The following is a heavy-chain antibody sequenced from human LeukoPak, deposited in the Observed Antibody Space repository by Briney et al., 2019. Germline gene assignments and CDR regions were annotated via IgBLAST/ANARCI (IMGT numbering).Heavy chain of an antibody. CDR2: IRYDGSTQ. J-gene: IGHJ4*02. V-gene: IGHV3-30*02. Sequence: GGSLRLSCAASGFTFSSYEMNWVRQAPGKGLEWVAFIRYDGSTQNYADSVKGRFTISRDNSKNTLYLQMNTLRAEDTAVYYCAKDGDSSGFDLSYWGQGTLVTVSS. CDR1: GFTFSSYE. D-gene: IGHD3-22*01. CDR3: AKDGDSSGFDLSY.